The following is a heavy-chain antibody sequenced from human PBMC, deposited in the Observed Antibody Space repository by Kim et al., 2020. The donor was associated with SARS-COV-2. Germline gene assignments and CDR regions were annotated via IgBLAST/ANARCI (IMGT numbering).Heavy chain of an antibody. D-gene: IGHD1-1*01. CDR1: GFTFSSYG. J-gene: IGHJ6*02. Sequence: GGSLRLSCAASGFTFSSYGMHWVRQAPGKGLEWVAVIWYDGSNKYYADSVKGRFTISRDNSKNTLYLQMNSLRAEDTAVYYCARDRVATCMDVWGQGTTVTVSS. V-gene: IGHV3-33*01. CDR3: ARDRVATCMDV. CDR2: IWYDGSNK.